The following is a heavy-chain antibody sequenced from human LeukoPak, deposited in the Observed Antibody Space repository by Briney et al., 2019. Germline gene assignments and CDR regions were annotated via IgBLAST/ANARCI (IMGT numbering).Heavy chain of an antibody. J-gene: IGHJ4*02. Sequence: ASVKVSCKASGYTFTSYYMHWVRQAPGQGLEWMGMIIPSRDSTNYAQRFQGRVTMTRDTSTSTVYMELSSLTSEDTAVYYCVRGITGYSSGWPYFDFWGQGTLVTASS. CDR1: GYTFTSYY. CDR2: IIPSRDST. V-gene: IGHV1-46*01. D-gene: IGHD6-19*01. CDR3: VRGITGYSSGWPYFDF.